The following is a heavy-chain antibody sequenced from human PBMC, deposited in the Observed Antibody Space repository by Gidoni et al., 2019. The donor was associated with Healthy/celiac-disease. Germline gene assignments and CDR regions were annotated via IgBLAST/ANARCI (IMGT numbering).Heavy chain of an antibody. CDR1: GGTFSSYA. D-gene: IGHD3-22*01. CDR2: IIPIFGTA. J-gene: IGHJ1*01. V-gene: IGHV1-69*01. Sequence: QVQLVQSGAEVKKPGSSVKVSCKASGGTFSSYAISWVRQAPGQGLEWMGGIIPIFGTANYAQKFQGRVTITADESTSTAYMELSSLRSEDTAVYYCARDPSSGYYYGGEYFQHWGQGTLVTVSS. CDR3: ARDPSSGYYYGGEYFQH.